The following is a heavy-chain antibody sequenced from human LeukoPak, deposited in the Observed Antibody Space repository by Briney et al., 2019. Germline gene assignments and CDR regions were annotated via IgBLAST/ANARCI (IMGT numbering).Heavy chain of an antibody. V-gene: IGHV1-8*02. Sequence: ASVKVSSKASRYTFTSYVINSVRQATGQGLEWMGWMNPNSGNTGYAQKFQGRVTITRNTSISTAYMELSSLRSEDTAVYYCARGGPRDYYEDYWGQGTLVTVSS. CDR1: RYTFTSYV. CDR3: ARGGPRDYYEDY. CDR2: MNPNSGNT. J-gene: IGHJ4*02. D-gene: IGHD3-22*01.